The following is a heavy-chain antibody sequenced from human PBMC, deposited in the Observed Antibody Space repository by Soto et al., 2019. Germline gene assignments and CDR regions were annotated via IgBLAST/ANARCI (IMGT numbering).Heavy chain of an antibody. CDR3: ARHPRGYCSGGSCGAFDI. D-gene: IGHD2-15*01. Sequence: QLQLQESGPGLVKPSETLSLTCTVSGGSISSSSYYWGWIRQPPGKGLEWIGSIYYSGSTYYNPSLKSRVTMTVDTTKNQFSLKLSSVTAADTAVYYCARHPRGYCSGGSCGAFDIWGQGTMVTVSS. V-gene: IGHV4-39*01. CDR2: IYYSGST. J-gene: IGHJ3*02. CDR1: GGSISSSSYY.